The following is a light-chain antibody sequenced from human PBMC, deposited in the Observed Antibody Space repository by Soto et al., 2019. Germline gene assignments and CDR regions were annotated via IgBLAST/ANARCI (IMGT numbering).Light chain of an antibody. J-gene: IGKJ4*01. CDR1: PSVTNY. V-gene: IGKV3-11*01. CDR3: QQRWDWPLT. Sequence: EIVLTQSPATLSLSPGERATLSCRASPSVTNYLAWYQQKPGQPPRLLIYGAFNRAAGIPARFSGSETGTDFTLTINNLEPEDSAVYYCQQRWDWPLTFGGGTKVDIK. CDR2: GAF.